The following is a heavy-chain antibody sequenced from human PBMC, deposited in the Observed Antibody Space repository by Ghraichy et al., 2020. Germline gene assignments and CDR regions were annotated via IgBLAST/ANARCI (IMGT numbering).Heavy chain of an antibody. D-gene: IGHD5-24*01. Sequence: SETLSLTCAVSGGSISSSNWCSWVRQPPGKGLEWIGEIYHSGSTNYNPSLKSRVTISVDKSKNQFSLKLSSVTAADTAVYYCARYHMATGGGGDWYFDLWGRGTLVTVSS. CDR2: IYHSGST. V-gene: IGHV4-4*02. CDR3: ARYHMATGGGGDWYFDL. J-gene: IGHJ2*01. CDR1: GGSISSSNW.